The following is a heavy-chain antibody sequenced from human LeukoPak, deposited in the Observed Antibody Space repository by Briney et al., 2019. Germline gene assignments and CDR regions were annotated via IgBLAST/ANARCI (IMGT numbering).Heavy chain of an antibody. Sequence: ASVKVSCTASGYTFTSYDINWVRQATGQGLEWMGWMNPNSGNTGYAQKFQGRVTMTRDTSISTAYMELRSLRSDDTAVYYCARVGYCSGGSCYSDFDYWGQGTLVTVSS. V-gene: IGHV1-8*01. CDR3: ARVGYCSGGSCYSDFDY. D-gene: IGHD2-15*01. CDR1: GYTFTSYD. CDR2: MNPNSGNT. J-gene: IGHJ4*02.